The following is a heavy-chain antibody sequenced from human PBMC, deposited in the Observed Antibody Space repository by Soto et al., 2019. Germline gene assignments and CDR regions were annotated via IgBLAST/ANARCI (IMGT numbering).Heavy chain of an antibody. CDR3: ARGSSSWRYAFDI. Sequence: SVKVSCKASGGTFSSYTISWVRQAPGQGLEWMGRIIPILGIANYAQKFRGRVTITADKSTSTAYMELSSLRSEDTAVYYCARGSSSWRYAFDIWGQGTMVTVS. CDR1: GGTFSSYT. D-gene: IGHD6-13*01. J-gene: IGHJ3*02. V-gene: IGHV1-69*02. CDR2: IIPILGIA.